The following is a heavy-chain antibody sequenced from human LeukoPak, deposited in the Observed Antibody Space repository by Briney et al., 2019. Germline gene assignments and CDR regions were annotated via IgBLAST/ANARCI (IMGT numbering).Heavy chain of an antibody. J-gene: IGHJ4*02. D-gene: IGHD3-22*01. CDR2: IYSGGDT. CDR1: GFTVSTNY. V-gene: IGHV3-53*01. Sequence: GGSLRLSCAVSGFTVSTNYMSWVRQAPGKGLEWVSVIYSGGDTYYAGSVKGRFTFSRDNSKDTLYLQMNSLRAEDTAVYYCARHDSGYGPFDYWGQGTLVTVSA. CDR3: ARHDSGYGPFDY.